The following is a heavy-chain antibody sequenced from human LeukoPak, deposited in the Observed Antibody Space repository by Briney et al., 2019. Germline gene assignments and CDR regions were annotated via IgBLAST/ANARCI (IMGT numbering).Heavy chain of an antibody. CDR1: GGSISSYY. CDR2: IYYSGST. Sequence: SETLSLTCTVSGGSISSYYWSWIRQPPGKGLEWIGYIYYSGSTNYNPSLKSRVTISVDTSKNQFSLKLSSVTAADTAVYYCAREDILTGYWAYWGQGTLVTVSS. V-gene: IGHV4-59*01. CDR3: AREDILTGYWAY. D-gene: IGHD3-9*01. J-gene: IGHJ4*02.